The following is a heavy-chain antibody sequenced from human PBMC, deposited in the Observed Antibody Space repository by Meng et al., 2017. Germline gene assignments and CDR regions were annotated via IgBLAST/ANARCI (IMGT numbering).Heavy chain of an antibody. J-gene: IGHJ3*02. CDR3: AKSGLSPYCSGGSCYYDAFDI. CDR1: GFTFSSYE. D-gene: IGHD2-15*01. Sequence: GESLKISCAASGFTFSSYEMSWVRQAPGKGLEWVSAISGSGGSTYYAESVKGRFTISRDNSKDTLYLQMNSLRAEDTAVYYCAKSGLSPYCSGGSCYYDAFDIWGQGTMVTVSS. CDR2: ISGSGGST. V-gene: IGHV3-23*01.